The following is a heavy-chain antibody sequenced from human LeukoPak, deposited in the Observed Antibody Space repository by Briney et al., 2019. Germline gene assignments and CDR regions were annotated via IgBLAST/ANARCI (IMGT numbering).Heavy chain of an antibody. V-gene: IGHV4-34*01. J-gene: IGHJ4*02. D-gene: IGHD2-15*01. CDR1: GGSFSGYY. CDR2: INHSGST. CDR3: ARVPFNFAPTPFDY. Sequence: IPSETLSLTCAVYGGSFSGYYWSWIRQPPGKGLEWIGEINHSGSTNYNPSLKSRVTISVDTSKNQFSLKLSSVTAADTAVYYCARVPFNFAPTPFDYWGQGTLVTVSS.